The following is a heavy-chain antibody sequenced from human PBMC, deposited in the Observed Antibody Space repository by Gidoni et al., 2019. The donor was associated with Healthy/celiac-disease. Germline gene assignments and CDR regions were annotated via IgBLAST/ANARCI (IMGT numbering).Heavy chain of an antibody. CDR2: IYYSGST. D-gene: IGHD3-22*01. J-gene: IGHJ3*02. Sequence: QVQLQESGPGLVKPSETLSLTCTVSGGSISSYYWSWIRQPPGKGLEWIGYIYYSGSTNYNPSLKSRVTISVDTSKNQFSLKLSSVTAADTAVYYCARDVGSGYYDAFDIWGQGTMVTVSS. V-gene: IGHV4-59*01. CDR3: ARDVGSGYYDAFDI. CDR1: GGSISSYY.